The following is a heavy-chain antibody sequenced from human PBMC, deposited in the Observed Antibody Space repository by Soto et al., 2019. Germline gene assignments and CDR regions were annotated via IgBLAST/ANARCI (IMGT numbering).Heavy chain of an antibody. CDR3: ARPAYEGYCSDGVWHRFDH. D-gene: IGHD2-8*01. CDR1: GFTFSRYA. CDR2: ISYDGSDK. Sequence: QEQLVESGGGVVQPGGSLRLSCAASGFTFSRYAMHWVRQAPGKGFEWVAFISYDGSDKYYADSVKGRFTISRGDSKNTLYLERTNLRAEGTALLYLARPAYEGYCSDGVWHRFDHWGPGSLVTVSP. J-gene: IGHJ4*02. V-gene: IGHV3-30-3*01.